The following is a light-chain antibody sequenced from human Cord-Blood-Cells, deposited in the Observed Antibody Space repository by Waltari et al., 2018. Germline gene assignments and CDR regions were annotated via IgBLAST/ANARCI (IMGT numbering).Light chain of an antibody. CDR1: QSISSY. V-gene: IGKV1-39*01. CDR3: QQSYSTPPVT. Sequence: DIQMTQSPSSLSASVGDRVTITCRANQSISSYLNWYQQKPGKAPKPLIYAASSLQSGVPSRFSGSGSGTDFTLTISSLQPEDFATDYCQQSYSTPPVTFGPGTKVDIK. J-gene: IGKJ3*01. CDR2: AAS.